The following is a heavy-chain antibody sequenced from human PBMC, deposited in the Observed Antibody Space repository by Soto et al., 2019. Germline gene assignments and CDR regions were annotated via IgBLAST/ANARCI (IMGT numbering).Heavy chain of an antibody. CDR2: INHSGST. D-gene: IGHD3-9*01. Sequence: SETLSLTCAVYGGSFSGYYWSWIRQPPGKGLEWIGEINHSGSTNYNPSLKSRVTISVDTSKNQFSLKLSSVTAADTAVYYCAIASVDFDIGDYWGQGTRGTVS. CDR3: AIASVDFDIGDY. CDR1: GGSFSGYY. V-gene: IGHV4-34*01. J-gene: IGHJ4*02.